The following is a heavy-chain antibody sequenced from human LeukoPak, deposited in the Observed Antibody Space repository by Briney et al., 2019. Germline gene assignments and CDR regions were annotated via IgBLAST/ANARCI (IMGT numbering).Heavy chain of an antibody. D-gene: IGHD3-22*01. J-gene: IGHJ4*02. CDR2: ISSSSYI. CDR3: ATLRGIYYDSSGYYLDY. V-gene: IGHV3-21*01. CDR1: GFTFSSYS. Sequence: GGSLRLSRAPSGFTFSSYSMNWVRQAPGKGLEWVSSISSSSYIYYADSVKGRFTISRDNAKNSLYLQMNSLRAEDTAVYYCATLRGIYYDSSGYYLDYWGQGTLVTVSS.